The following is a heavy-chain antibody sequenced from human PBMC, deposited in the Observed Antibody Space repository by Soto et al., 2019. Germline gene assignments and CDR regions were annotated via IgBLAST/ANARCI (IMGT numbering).Heavy chain of an antibody. CDR2: MNPNSGNT. V-gene: IGHV1-8*02. CDR3: ARGPDFWSGYYVVWFDP. CDR1: GYTFTSYA. J-gene: IGHJ5*02. D-gene: IGHD3-3*01. Sequence: ASVKVCCKASGYTFTSYAMNWVRQAPGQGLEWMGWMNPNSGNTGYAQKFQGRVTMTRNTSISTAYMELSSLRPEDTAVYYCARGPDFWSGYYVVWFDPWGQGTLVTVSS.